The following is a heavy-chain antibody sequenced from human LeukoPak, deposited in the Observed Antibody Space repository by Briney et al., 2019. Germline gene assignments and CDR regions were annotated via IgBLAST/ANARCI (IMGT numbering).Heavy chain of an antibody. V-gene: IGHV4-61*02. CDR1: GGSISSGTYY. CDR3: ASSNGFDWSPEYYMDV. Sequence: PSETLSLTCTVSGGSISSGTYYWSWIRQPAGKGLEWIGRIYTRGSSHYNPSLKSRVTMSADTSENQFSLTLTSVTAADTAVYYCASSNGFDWSPEYYMDVWGKGTTVIVSS. J-gene: IGHJ6*03. CDR2: IYTRGSS. D-gene: IGHD3-9*01.